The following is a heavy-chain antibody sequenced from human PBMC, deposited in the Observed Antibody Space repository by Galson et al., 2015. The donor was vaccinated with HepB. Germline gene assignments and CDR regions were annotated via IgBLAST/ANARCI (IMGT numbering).Heavy chain of an antibody. CDR2: ISGSGGST. V-gene: IGHV3-23*01. CDR3: AKDVNEYYDILTGYRHPDAFDI. CDR1: GFTFSSYA. Sequence: SLRLSCAASGFTFSSYAMSWVRQAPGKGLEWVSAISGSGGSTYYAGSVKGRFTISRDNSKNTLYLQMNSLRAEDTAVYYCAKDVNEYYDILTGYRHPDAFDIWGQGTMVTVSS. D-gene: IGHD3-9*01. J-gene: IGHJ3*02.